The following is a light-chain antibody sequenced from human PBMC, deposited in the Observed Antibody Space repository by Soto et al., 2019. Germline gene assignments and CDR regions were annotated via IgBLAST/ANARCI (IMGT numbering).Light chain of an antibody. V-gene: IGKV3-20*01. CDR2: NTS. CDR3: QHYGGSFI. Sequence: EIVLTQSPGTLSLSPGEGATVSCRVSQSINSKSLVWYQRKFGQAPRLLIYNTSSRATAIPDRFSGSGSGTYFTLSISRLEPEDFAVYYCQHYGGSFIFGPGTKVDFK. CDR1: QSINSKS. J-gene: IGKJ3*01.